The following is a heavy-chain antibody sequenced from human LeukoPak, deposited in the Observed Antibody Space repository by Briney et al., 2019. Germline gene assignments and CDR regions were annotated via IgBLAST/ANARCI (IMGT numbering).Heavy chain of an antibody. CDR2: INHSGST. V-gene: IGHV4-34*01. CDR3: ARGITSDAFDI. J-gene: IGHJ3*02. CDR1: GGSFSGYY. Sequence: SETLSLTCAVYGGSFSGYYWSWIRQPPGKGLEWIGEINHSGSTNYNPSLKSRVSISVDTSNQRFSLQLSSVTAADTAVYYCARGITSDAFDIWGQGTMVTVSS. D-gene: IGHD3-16*01.